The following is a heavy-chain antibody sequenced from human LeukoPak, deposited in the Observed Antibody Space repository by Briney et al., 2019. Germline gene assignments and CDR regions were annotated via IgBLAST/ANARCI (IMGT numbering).Heavy chain of an antibody. V-gene: IGHV3-33*01. Sequence: GGSLRLSCTASGFSIKDFGLHWVRQAPGKGLEWVAVISFDGARKYYSDAVQGRFDIFRDNSRNIIDLQMNSLRPNDTAKYYCVRDGREDGYGDSFGVWGQGTLVTVAS. J-gene: IGHJ3*01. CDR1: GFSIKDFG. D-gene: IGHD2-15*01. CDR2: ISFDGARK. CDR3: VRDGREDGYGDSFGV.